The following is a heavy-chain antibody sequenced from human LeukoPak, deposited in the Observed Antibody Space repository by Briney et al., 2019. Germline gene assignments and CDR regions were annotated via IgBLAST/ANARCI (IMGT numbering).Heavy chain of an antibody. V-gene: IGHV4-31*03. D-gene: IGHD3-10*01. J-gene: IGHJ4*02. CDR1: GVSIRSGDYH. Sequence: PSQTLSLTCTVSGVSIRSGDYHWTWIRPHPGKGLEWFGYIYYTGSTYYNPSLKSRLSISVDTSKNQFSLKVSSVTAADAAIYYCARDRGHQTFDQWGQGTLVTVSS. CDR2: IYYTGST. CDR3: ARDRGHQTFDQ.